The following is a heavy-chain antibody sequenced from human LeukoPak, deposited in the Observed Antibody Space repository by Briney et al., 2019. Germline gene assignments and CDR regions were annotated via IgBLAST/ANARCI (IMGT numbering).Heavy chain of an antibody. CDR3: ARGGVTATIFGVVIIRGLDY. J-gene: IGHJ4*02. CDR1: GYTFTGYY. V-gene: IGHV1-2*02. Sequence: ASVKVSCKASGYTFTGYYMHWVRQAPGQGLEWMGWINPNSGGTNYAQKFQGRVTMTRDTSISTAYMELSRLRSEDTAVYYCARGGVTATIFGVVIIRGLDYWGQGTLVTVSS. D-gene: IGHD3-3*01. CDR2: INPNSGGT.